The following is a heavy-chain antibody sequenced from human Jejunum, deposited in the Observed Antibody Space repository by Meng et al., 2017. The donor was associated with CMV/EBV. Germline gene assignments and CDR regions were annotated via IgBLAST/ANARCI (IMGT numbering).Heavy chain of an antibody. Sequence: GFTVNSNFMTWGRQAPGKGLEGVAVSYSAGMTYYADSVKGRFTISRDNSKNTTYLQMNGLRLEDTAMYYCATEVAVRNYFSYGMDVWGQGTAVTVSS. D-gene: IGHD3-10*01. CDR1: GFTVNSNF. J-gene: IGHJ6*02. CDR2: SYSAGMT. V-gene: IGHV3-66*02. CDR3: ATEVAVRNYFSYGMDV.